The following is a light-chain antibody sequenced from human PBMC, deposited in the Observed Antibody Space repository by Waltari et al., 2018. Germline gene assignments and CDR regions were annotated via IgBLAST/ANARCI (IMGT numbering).Light chain of an antibody. CDR2: DTS. V-gene: IGKV1-33*01. CDR1: RDIKNF. J-gene: IGKJ2*01. Sequence: DIQMTQSPSSLSASVGDRVTISCQASRDIKNFLNWYQQKPGQAPKLLIYDTSNLEIGVPSRFSGRGSGTHFTFTISSLQPEDVATYYCQQYGDFPPYTFGQGTKVEIK. CDR3: QQYGDFPPYT.